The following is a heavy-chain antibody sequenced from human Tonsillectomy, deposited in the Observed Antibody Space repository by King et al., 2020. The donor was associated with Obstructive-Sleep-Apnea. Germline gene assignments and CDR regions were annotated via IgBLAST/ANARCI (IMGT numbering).Heavy chain of an antibody. CDR3: GRRNRGTGADYYFDY. CDR1: GYSCTNYW. Sequence: VQLVESGAEVKKPGESLKISCKGFGYSCTNYWIAWVRQVPGKGLEWMGILYPGDSDTTYSPSFRGQVTVSVDKSISTAYLQWSSLKASDTAMYYCGRRNRGTGADYYFDYWGQGTLVTVSS. D-gene: IGHD7-27*01. V-gene: IGHV5-51*01. CDR2: LYPGDSDT. J-gene: IGHJ4*02.